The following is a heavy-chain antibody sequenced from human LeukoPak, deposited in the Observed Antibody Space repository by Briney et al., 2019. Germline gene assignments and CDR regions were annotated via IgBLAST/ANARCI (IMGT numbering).Heavy chain of an antibody. CDR1: GFTFSSYG. CDR3: AKDSSGWYIHYYMDV. V-gene: IGHV3-30*02. J-gene: IGHJ6*03. Sequence: GRSLRLSCAASGFTFSSYGMHWVRQAPGKGLEWVAFIRYDGSNKYYADSVKGRFTISRDNSKNTLYLQMNSLRAEDTAVYYCAKDSSGWYIHYYMDVWGKGTTVTISS. D-gene: IGHD6-19*01. CDR2: IRYDGSNK.